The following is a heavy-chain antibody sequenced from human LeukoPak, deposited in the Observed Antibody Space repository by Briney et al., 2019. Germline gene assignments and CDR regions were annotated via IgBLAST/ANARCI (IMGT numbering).Heavy chain of an antibody. D-gene: IGHD3-22*01. CDR3: AATHHITMIYY. J-gene: IGHJ4*02. CDR2: IVVGSGNT. Sequence: AAVKVSCKASGCTFTSSDGQGVRRARGQRVEWIGWIVVGSGNTNYAQNFQERVTTTRNMSTSTAYLELSIMASEDTAVYYCAATHHITMIYYWGQGTLVTVSS. V-gene: IGHV1-58*01. CDR1: GCTFTSSD.